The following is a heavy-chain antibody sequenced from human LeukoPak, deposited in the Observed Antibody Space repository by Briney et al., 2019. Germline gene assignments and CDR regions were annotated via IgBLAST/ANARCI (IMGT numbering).Heavy chain of an antibody. CDR2: ISWNSGSI. J-gene: IGHJ4*02. V-gene: IGHV3-9*01. Sequence: GGSLGLSCAASGFTFDDYAMHWVRQAPGKGLEWVSGISWNSGSIGYADSVKGRFTISRDNAKNSQYLQMNSLRAEDTALYYCAKATFDYWGQGTLVTVSS. CDR1: GFTFDDYA. CDR3: AKATFDY.